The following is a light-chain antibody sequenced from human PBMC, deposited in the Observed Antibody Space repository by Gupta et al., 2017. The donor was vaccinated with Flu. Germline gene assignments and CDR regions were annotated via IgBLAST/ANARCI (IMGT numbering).Light chain of an antibody. V-gene: IGKV4-1*01. Sequence: DIVMTQSPDSLAVSLGERATINCKSSQSVLYSSNNENYLAWYQQKPGQPPKLLIYWASTRESGVPDRFSGSGSGTDFTLTVSSLHAEDVAVYYCQQYDTAPFTFGPGTKVDLK. CDR3: QQYDTAPFT. CDR2: WAS. J-gene: IGKJ3*01. CDR1: QSVLYSSNNENY.